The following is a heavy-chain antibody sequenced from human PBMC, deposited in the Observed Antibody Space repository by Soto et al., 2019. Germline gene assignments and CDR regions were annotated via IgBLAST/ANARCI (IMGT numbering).Heavy chain of an antibody. CDR3: ARFPSYDILTGYYGY. D-gene: IGHD3-9*01. V-gene: IGHV5-51*01. CDR1: GYSFTSYW. J-gene: IGHJ4*02. Sequence: PGESLKISCKGSGYSFTSYWIGWVRQMPGKGLEWMGIIYPGDSDTRYSPSFQGQVTISADKSISTAYLQWSSLKASDTAMYYCARFPSYDILTGYYGYWGQGTLVTVSS. CDR2: IYPGDSDT.